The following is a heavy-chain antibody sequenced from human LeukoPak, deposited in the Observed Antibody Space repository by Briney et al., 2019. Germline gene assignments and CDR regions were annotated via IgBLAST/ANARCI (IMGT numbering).Heavy chain of an antibody. J-gene: IGHJ4*02. CDR3: VKDVDDWSSGGYLGDFDV. V-gene: IGHV3-64D*06. D-gene: IGHD3-10*01. CDR2: INGDGGRA. CDR1: GFTFTGYA. Sequence: GGSLRLSCSVSGFTFTGYAMHWVRQAPGKGLEHVSGINGDGGRAYYVDSVRDKFTISRDNSKNTLYLEMSSLRTEDTAVYYCVKDVDDWSSGGYLGDFDVWGQGILVTVSS.